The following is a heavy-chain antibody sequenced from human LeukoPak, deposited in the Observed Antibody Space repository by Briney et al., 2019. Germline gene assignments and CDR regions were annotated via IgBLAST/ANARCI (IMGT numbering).Heavy chain of an antibody. V-gene: IGHV4-34*01. CDR1: GGSFSGYY. J-gene: IGHJ5*02. D-gene: IGHD6-6*01. Sequence: KASETLSLTCAVYGGSFSGYYWSWIRQPPGKGLEWIGEINHSGSTNYNPSLKSRVTISVDTSKNQFSLKLSSVTAADTAVYYCARGLAARPPGGFDPWGQGTLVTVSS. CDR3: ARGLAARPPGGFDP. CDR2: INHSGST.